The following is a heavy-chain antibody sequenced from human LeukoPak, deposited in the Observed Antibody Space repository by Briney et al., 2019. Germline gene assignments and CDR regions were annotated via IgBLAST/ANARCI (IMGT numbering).Heavy chain of an antibody. CDR2: INHSGST. Sequence: SETLSLTCAVSGGSFSVYYWSWIRQPPGKGLEWIGEINHSGSTNYNPSLKSRVTISVDTSKNQFSLKLSSVTAADTAVYYCARYCSSTSCYIFDYWGQGTLVTVSS. J-gene: IGHJ4*02. V-gene: IGHV4-34*01. CDR3: ARYCSSTSCYIFDY. CDR1: GGSFSVYY. D-gene: IGHD2-2*02.